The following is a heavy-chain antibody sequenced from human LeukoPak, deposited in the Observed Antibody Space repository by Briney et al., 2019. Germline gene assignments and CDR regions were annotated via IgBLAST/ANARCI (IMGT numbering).Heavy chain of an antibody. V-gene: IGHV4-39*01. CDR2: TYHSGST. D-gene: IGHD2-15*01. CDR1: GGSISSSSDY. J-gene: IGHJ4*02. CDR3: ARQAFSGGSWEIDY. Sequence: PSETLSLTCTVSGGSISSSSDYWGWIRQPPGKGLEWIGSTYHSGSTYDNPSLKSRVTISVDTSKNQFSLKLSSVTAADTAVYYCARQAFSGGSWEIDYWGQGTLVTVSS.